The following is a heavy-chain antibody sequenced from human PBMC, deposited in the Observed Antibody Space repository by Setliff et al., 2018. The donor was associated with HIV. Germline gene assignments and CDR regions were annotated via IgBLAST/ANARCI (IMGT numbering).Heavy chain of an antibody. V-gene: IGHV1-69*13. D-gene: IGHD3-22*01. CDR1: GSTFTSYA. Sequence: GASVKVSCKSSGSTFTSYAINWVRQAPGQGLEWMGGIIPIFSTSNYAQRFQGRVTITADESTSTAYMELSSLRSEDTAVYYCARDPYYTKYFDSWGQGTQVTVSS. CDR3: ARDPYYTKYFDS. J-gene: IGHJ4*02. CDR2: IIPIFSTS.